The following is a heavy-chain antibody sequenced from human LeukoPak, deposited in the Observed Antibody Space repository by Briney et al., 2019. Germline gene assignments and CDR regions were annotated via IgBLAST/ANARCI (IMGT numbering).Heavy chain of an antibody. V-gene: IGHV3-53*01. D-gene: IGHD3-16*01. CDR3: ARERALGLRLGEGMDV. CDR2: IYSGGST. CDR1: GGSFSGYY. Sequence: ETLSLTCAVYGGSFSGYYWSWVRQAPGKGLEWVSVIYSGGSTYYADSVKGRFTISRDNSKNTLYLQMNSLRAEDTAVYYCARERALGLRLGEGMDVWGQGTTVTVSS. J-gene: IGHJ6*02.